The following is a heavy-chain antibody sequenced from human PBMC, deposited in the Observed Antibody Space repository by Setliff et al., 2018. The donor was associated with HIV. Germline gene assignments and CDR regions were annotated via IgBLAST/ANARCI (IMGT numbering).Heavy chain of an antibody. CDR1: GYTFSSYG. CDR2: INSYDGNT. Sequence: ASVKVSCKASGYTFSSYGISWVRQAPGQGLEWMGWINSYDGNTNYEQKFQGRVTMTTETSTTSAYLELRSLRPDDTAVYFCARNKLSDAFDVWGPGTMVTVSS. D-gene: IGHD1-1*01. J-gene: IGHJ3*01. CDR3: ARNKLSDAFDV. V-gene: IGHV1-18*01.